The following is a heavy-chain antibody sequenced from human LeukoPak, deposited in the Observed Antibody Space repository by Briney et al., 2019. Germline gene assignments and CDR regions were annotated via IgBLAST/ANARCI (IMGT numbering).Heavy chain of an antibody. V-gene: IGHV3-23*01. Sequence: PGGSLRLSCAASGFTFSSYAMSWVRQAPGKGLEWVSAISGSGGNTYYADSVKGRFTISRDNSKNTLYLHMNSLRADDTAVYFCAKRSSGWYGDYWGQGTLVTVSS. CDR3: AKRSSGWYGDY. D-gene: IGHD6-19*01. CDR2: ISGSGGNT. CDR1: GFTFSSYA. J-gene: IGHJ4*02.